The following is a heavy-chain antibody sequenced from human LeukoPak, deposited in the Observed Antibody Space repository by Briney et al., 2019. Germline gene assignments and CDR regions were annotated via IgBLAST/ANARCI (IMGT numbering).Heavy chain of an antibody. CDR3: ARSRGGYPLGY. D-gene: IGHD3-16*01. CDR1: GGSFSGYY. V-gene: IGHV4-34*01. J-gene: IGHJ4*02. Sequence: SETLSLTCAVHGGSFSGYYWSWIRQPPGKGLEWIGEINHSGSTNYNPSLKSRVTISVDTSKNQFSLKLSSVTAADTAVYYCARSRGGYPLGYWGQGTLVTVSS. CDR2: INHSGST.